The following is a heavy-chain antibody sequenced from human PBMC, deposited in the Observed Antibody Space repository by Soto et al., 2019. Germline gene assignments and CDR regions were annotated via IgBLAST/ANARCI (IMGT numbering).Heavy chain of an antibody. Sequence: QVQLVQSGAEVKKPGASVKVSCKASGYTFTSYYMHWVRQAPGQGLEWMGIIKPSGGSTSYAQKFQGRVTMTRDTSTSTVYIELSSLRSEDTAVYYCAREVARGYSYGYLEYWGQGTLVTVSS. V-gene: IGHV1-46*01. CDR3: AREVARGYSYGYLEY. CDR2: IKPSGGST. CDR1: GYTFTSYY. J-gene: IGHJ4*02. D-gene: IGHD5-18*01.